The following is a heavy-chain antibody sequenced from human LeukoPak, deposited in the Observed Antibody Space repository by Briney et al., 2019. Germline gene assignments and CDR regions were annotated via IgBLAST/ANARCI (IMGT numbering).Heavy chain of an antibody. J-gene: IGHJ4*02. CDR2: INHSGST. CDR3: ARAGDSSGYSDY. Sequence: SETLSLTCAVYGGSFSGYYWSWIRQPPGKGLEWIGEINHSGSTNYNPTLKSRVTISVHTSKNQFSLKLSSVTAADTAVYYCARAGDSSGYSDYWGQGTPVTVSS. V-gene: IGHV4-34*01. D-gene: IGHD3-22*01. CDR1: GGSFSGYY.